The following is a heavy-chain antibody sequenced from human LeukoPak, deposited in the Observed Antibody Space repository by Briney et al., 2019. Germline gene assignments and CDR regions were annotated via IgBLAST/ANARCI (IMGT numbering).Heavy chain of an antibody. CDR3: ARVGAEMATYYYYSIDV. CDR1: GFTFTTYA. Sequence: GGSLRLSCAASGFTFTTYAMSWARQTQGTGLEWVAGLSYAGTNKYYADSVKGRFTISRDDSKNTLYLQMNSLRPEDTAVYYCARVGAEMATYYYYSIDVWGRGTTVTVS. CDR2: LSYAGTNK. D-gene: IGHD5-24*01. V-gene: IGHV3-30*01. J-gene: IGHJ6*03.